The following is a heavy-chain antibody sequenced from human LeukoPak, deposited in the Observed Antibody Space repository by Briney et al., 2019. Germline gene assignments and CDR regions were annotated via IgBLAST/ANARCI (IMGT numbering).Heavy chain of an antibody. CDR1: GFTFSSYG. CDR2: IAEDGSIE. CDR3: AKMSGDCSSTICSSFDY. Sequence: PGGSLRLSCAASGFTFSSYGMHCVRQAPGKGLEWVAFIAEDGSIEKYTDSVKGRFTISRDNSNNTLYLRMNSLRAEDTAVYYCAKMSGDCSSTICSSFDYWGQGTLVTVSS. D-gene: IGHD2-2*01. V-gene: IGHV3-30*18. J-gene: IGHJ4*02.